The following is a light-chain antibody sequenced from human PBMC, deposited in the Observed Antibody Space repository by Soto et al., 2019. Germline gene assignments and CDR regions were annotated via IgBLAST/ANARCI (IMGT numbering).Light chain of an antibody. J-gene: IGLJ2*01. Sequence: QSVLTQPPSVSGAPGQRVTISCTGSSSNIGAGYDVHWYQQHPGTAPKLLIYGNSNRPSGVPDRFSGSKSGTSASLAITGVQAEDEADYYCQSYYSSLSGSVFGGGTKLTVL. CDR3: QSYYSSLSGSV. CDR1: SSNIGAGYD. CDR2: GNS. V-gene: IGLV1-40*01.